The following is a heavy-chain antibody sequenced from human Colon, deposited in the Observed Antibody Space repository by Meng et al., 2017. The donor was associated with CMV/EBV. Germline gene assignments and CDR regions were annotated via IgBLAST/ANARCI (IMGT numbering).Heavy chain of an antibody. V-gene: IGHV4-61*03. D-gene: IGHD4/OR15-4a*01. Sequence: SGDYVNSRDYYWTWVRQPPGKSLQWVGYMYSGGTANYNPSLGRRLTISVDTSKNLFSLSLTSVTAVDTATYYCARVNARIPGALRDWGQGVLVTVSS. CDR2: MYSGGTA. CDR1: GDYVNSRDYY. CDR3: ARVNARIPGALRD. J-gene: IGHJ4*02.